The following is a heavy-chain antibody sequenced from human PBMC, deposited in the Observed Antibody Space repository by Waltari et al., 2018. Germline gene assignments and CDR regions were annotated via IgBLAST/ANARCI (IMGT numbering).Heavy chain of an antibody. CDR1: GFTFSSYA. D-gene: IGHD1-26*01. Sequence: EVQLVESGGGLVQPGGSLRLSCAASGFTFSSYAMHWVRQAPGKGLEYVSAISSNGGSTYYANSVKGRFTISRDNSKNTLYLQMGSLRAEDMAVYYCARELVGGAFDIWGQGTMVTVSS. J-gene: IGHJ3*02. CDR3: ARELVGGAFDI. CDR2: ISSNGGST. V-gene: IGHV3-64*01.